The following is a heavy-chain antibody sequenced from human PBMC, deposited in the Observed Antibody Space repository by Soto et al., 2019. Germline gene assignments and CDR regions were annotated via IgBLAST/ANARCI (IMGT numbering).Heavy chain of an antibody. CDR1: GFTFSSYA. D-gene: IGHD5-12*01. CDR2: ISSNGGST. CDR3: ARDGYSGYEYYYYYYMDV. Sequence: PGGSLRLSCAASGFTFSSYAMHWVRQAPGKGLEYVSAISSNGGSTYYANYVKGRFTISRDNSKNTLYLQMGSLRAEDMAVYYCARDGYSGYEYYYYYYMDVWGKGTTVTVSS. J-gene: IGHJ6*03. V-gene: IGHV3-64*01.